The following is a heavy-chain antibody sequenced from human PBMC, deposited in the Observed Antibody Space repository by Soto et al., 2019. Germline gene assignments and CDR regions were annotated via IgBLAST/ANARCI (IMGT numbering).Heavy chain of an antibody. Sequence: PXESLRLSCAASRFTFSSYGMSWVRQAPGKGLEWVSSISSRSSFIYYADSVKGRFTISRDNAKNSLYLQMNRLRAEDTAVYYCARVHTSGNSYGSDAFDIWGQGTMVTGSS. V-gene: IGHV3-21*01. CDR2: ISSRSSFI. CDR1: RFTFSSYG. D-gene: IGHD5-18*01. CDR3: ARVHTSGNSYGSDAFDI. J-gene: IGHJ3*02.